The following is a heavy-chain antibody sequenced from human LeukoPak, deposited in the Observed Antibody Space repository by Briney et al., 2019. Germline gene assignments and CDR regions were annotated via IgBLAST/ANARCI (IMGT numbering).Heavy chain of an antibody. CDR1: GFTFSNAR. CDR2: IDQDGSEK. D-gene: IGHD2-15*01. Sequence: SGGSLRLSCAASGFTFSNARMSWVRQAPGKGLEWVANIDQDGSEKYYVDSVKGRFTISKDNAKNSLFLQMNSLRVDDTAVYYCARIKGGTSAAISYWGQGTLVTVSS. V-gene: IGHV3-7*01. J-gene: IGHJ4*02. CDR3: ARIKGGTSAAISY.